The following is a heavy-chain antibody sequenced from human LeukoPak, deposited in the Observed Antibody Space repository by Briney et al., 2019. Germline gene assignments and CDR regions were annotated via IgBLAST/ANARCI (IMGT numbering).Heavy chain of an antibody. V-gene: IGHV3-23*01. Sequence: GGSLRLSCAASGFTFSSYAMSWVRQAPGKGLEWVSAISGSGGSTYYADSVKGRFTISRDNSKNTLYLQMNSLRAEDTAVYYCAKDLVNSLECGDLDAFDIWGQGTMVTVSS. CDR3: AKDLVNSLECGDLDAFDI. CDR1: GFTFSSYA. J-gene: IGHJ3*02. D-gene: IGHD3-9*01. CDR2: ISGSGGST.